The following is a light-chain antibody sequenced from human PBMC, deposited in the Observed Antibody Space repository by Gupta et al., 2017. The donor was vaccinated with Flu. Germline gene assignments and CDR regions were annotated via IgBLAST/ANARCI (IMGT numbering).Light chain of an antibody. J-gene: IGLJ3*02. CDR3: GAWDISLSAGV. Sequence: QSLLTQPPSVSAAPGQMVTISCPGSRSNIGDNYVSWYQQLPGPAPKLLIYEDDKRPSGITDRFSASKSGTSATLAITGLQTGDEADYFCGAWDISLSAGVFGGGTRLTVL. CDR2: EDD. V-gene: IGLV1-51*02. CDR1: RSNIGDNY.